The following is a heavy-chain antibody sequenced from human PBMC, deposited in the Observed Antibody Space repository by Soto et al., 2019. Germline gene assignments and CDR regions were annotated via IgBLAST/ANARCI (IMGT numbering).Heavy chain of an antibody. CDR2: INPSGST. Sequence: QVQLQQWCAGLLKPSETLSLTCAVYGGAFSGYYWSWIRKPPVKGLAWIGEINPSGSTNYNPSLKSRVTISVDTSKNQFSLKRSCVTAADTAVYYCSGALVVPAAPLSLSSVWVKGTTVTVSS. CDR1: GGAFSGYY. CDR3: SGALVVPAAPLSLSSV. D-gene: IGHD2-2*01. J-gene: IGHJ6*04. V-gene: IGHV4-34*01.